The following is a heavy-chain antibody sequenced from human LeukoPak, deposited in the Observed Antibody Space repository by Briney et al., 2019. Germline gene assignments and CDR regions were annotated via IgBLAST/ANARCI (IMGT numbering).Heavy chain of an antibody. Sequence: GGSLRLSCAASGFTFSSYVMSWVRQAPGKGLEWVSAISGSGGSTYYADSVKGRFTISRDNSKNTLYLQMNSLRAEDTAVYYCAKDRVHYYGSGSYYSHWGQGTLVTVSS. CDR3: AKDRVHYYGSGSYYSH. V-gene: IGHV3-23*01. CDR2: ISGSGGST. J-gene: IGHJ4*02. CDR1: GFTFSSYV. D-gene: IGHD3-10*01.